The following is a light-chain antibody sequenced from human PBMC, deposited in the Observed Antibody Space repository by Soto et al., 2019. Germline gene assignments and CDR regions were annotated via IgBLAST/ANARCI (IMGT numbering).Light chain of an antibody. CDR3: QQRNKWSSTT. Sequence: DLQMTQSPSSLSASVGDRVTITCQASQDISNYLKWYQQKPGKAPKLLIYDASNLETGVPSRFSGSGSGTDFTFTISSLQPEDIATYYCQQRNKWSSTTFGPGTKVDIK. CDR2: DAS. J-gene: IGKJ3*01. CDR1: QDISNY. V-gene: IGKV1-33*01.